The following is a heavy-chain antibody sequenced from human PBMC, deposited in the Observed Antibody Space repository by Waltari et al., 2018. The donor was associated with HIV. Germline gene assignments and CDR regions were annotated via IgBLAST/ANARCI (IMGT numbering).Heavy chain of an antibody. CDR2: SFYNEHKLSL. Sequence: QVHLEESRPGLVRPSETLSLTCTVSRDSVTSGQRYWSWIRQPPGKGLEWIGYSFYNEHKLSLEYNPSLESRVTISVATARNHVSMNLTSVTTADAALYFCASGRILTGYWGTDYYYGMDVWGQGTTVAVSS. CDR1: RDSVTSGQRY. D-gene: IGHD3-9*01. CDR3: ASGRILTGYWGTDYYYGMDV. J-gene: IGHJ6*01. V-gene: IGHV4-61*03.